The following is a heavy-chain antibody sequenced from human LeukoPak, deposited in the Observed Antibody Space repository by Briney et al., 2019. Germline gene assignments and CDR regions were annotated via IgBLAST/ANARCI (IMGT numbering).Heavy chain of an antibody. Sequence: GRSLRLPCAASGFTFDDYAMHWVRQAPGKGLEWVSGISWNSGSIGYADSVKGRFTISRDNAKNSLYLQMNSLRAEDTALYYCASDVAAAGNYWGQGTLVTVSS. CDR1: GFTFDDYA. D-gene: IGHD6-13*01. CDR3: ASDVAAAGNY. V-gene: IGHV3-9*01. J-gene: IGHJ4*02. CDR2: ISWNSGSI.